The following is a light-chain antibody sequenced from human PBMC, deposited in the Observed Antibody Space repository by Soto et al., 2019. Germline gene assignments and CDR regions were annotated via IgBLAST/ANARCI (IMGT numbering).Light chain of an antibody. V-gene: IGKV1-39*01. CDR3: QQSFSTPRYT. J-gene: IGKJ3*01. CDR2: SAS. CDR1: QSISDY. Sequence: DIQMTQSPPSLSASVGDRVTISCRASQSISDYLNWYQQKPGKAPKLLIYSASSLQSGVPSRFSGSGSGTDFTLTISSLQPEDFATYYCQQSFSTPRYTFGPGTKVYI.